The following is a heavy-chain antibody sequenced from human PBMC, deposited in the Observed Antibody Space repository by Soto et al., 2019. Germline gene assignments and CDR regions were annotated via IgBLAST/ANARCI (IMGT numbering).Heavy chain of an antibody. Sequence: SETLSLTCTVSGGSISSYYWSWIRQPAGKGLEWIGRIYTSGSTNYNPPLKSRVTMSVDTSKNQFSLKLSSVTAADTAVYYCARGVLGYYYDSSGGPAFDIWGQGTMVTVSS. D-gene: IGHD3-22*01. J-gene: IGHJ3*02. CDR1: GGSISSYY. V-gene: IGHV4-4*07. CDR3: ARGVLGYYYDSSGGPAFDI. CDR2: IYTSGST.